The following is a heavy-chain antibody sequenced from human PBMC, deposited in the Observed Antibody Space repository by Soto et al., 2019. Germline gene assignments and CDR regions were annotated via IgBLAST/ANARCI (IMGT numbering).Heavy chain of an antibody. CDR3: ARERYYSLTHSFDI. V-gene: IGHV3-23*01. CDR2: SISGGST. J-gene: IGHJ3*02. Sequence: EVHLLESGGGLVQPGGSLRLSCAASGFAFNTYAMNWVRQAPGKGLEWVSSISGGSTYYADSVRGRFTISRDNSKNTLYLQMNSLRAEDTALYDCARERYYSLTHSFDICGQGTMVAVSS. D-gene: IGHD4-4*01. CDR1: GFAFNTYA.